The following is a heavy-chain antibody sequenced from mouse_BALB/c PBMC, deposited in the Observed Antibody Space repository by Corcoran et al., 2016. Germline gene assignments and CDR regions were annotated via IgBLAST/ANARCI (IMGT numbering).Heavy chain of an antibody. J-gene: IGHJ3*01. CDR1: GYSITSGYY. Sequence: DVQLQESGPGLVKPSQSLSLTCSVNGYSITSGYYWNWIRQFPGNKLEWMGYISYDGSNNYNPSLKNRISITRDTSKNQFFLKLNSVTTEDTATYYCARVSGGYDAWFAYWGQGTLVTVSA. D-gene: IGHD2-2*01. V-gene: IGHV3-6*02. CDR2: ISYDGSN. CDR3: ARVSGGYDAWFAY.